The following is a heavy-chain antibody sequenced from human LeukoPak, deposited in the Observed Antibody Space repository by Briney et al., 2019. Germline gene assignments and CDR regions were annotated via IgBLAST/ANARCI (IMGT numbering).Heavy chain of an antibody. CDR3: ARAMSIVARLQTIFDY. J-gene: IGHJ4*02. CDR2: IYYSGST. D-gene: IGHD6-6*01. Sequence: PSETLSLTCTVSGGSISSYYWSWIRQPPGKGLEWIGYIYYSGSTNYNPSLKSRVTISEDTSKNQFSLNLTSVTAADTAVYYCARAMSIVARLQTIFDYWGQGTLVTVSS. V-gene: IGHV4-59*08. CDR1: GGSISSYY.